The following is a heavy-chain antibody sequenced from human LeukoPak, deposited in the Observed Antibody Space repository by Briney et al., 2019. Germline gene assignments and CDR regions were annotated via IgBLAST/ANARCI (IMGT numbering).Heavy chain of an antibody. CDR3: ARTGIAAAGPDFDY. CDR1: GSTFSSYS. D-gene: IGHD6-13*01. CDR2: ISSSSTI. J-gene: IGHJ4*02. V-gene: IGHV3-48*01. Sequence: GGSLRLSCAASGSTFSSYSMNWVRQAPGKGLEWVLYISSSSTIYYADSVKGRFTISRDNAKNSLYLQMNSLRAEDTAVYYCARTGIAAAGPDFDYWGQGTLVTVSS.